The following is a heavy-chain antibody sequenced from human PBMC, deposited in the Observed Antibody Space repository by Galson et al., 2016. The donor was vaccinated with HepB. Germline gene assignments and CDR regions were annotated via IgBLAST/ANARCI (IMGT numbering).Heavy chain of an antibody. V-gene: IGHV4-39*01. CDR1: GGSISSSHYY. Sequence: ETLSLTCTVSGGSISSSHYYCGWIRQPPGKGLEWIGNVYYSGSTYYNPSLKSRVTISADTSKNQFSLKLTSVTAADTAVYYCATYLGEIVRASDHWGQGTLVTVSS. J-gene: IGHJ4*02. CDR2: VYYSGST. CDR3: ATYLGEIVRASDH. D-gene: IGHD1-26*01.